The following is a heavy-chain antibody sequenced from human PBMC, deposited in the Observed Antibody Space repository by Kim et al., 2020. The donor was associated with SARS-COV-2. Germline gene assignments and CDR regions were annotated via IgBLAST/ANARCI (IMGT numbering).Heavy chain of an antibody. Sequence: YAQKRQGRVTMTTDTATSTAYMELRSLRSDDTAVYYCARDAQSSGKGFDYWGQGTLVTVSS. J-gene: IGHJ4*02. CDR3: ARDAQSSGKGFDY. D-gene: IGHD6-6*01. V-gene: IGHV1-18*01.